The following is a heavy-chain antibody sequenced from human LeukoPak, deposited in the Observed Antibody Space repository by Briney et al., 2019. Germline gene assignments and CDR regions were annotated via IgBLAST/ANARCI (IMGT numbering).Heavy chain of an antibody. CDR3: AKDWKWYSSSYNNWFDP. Sequence: GGSLRLSCAASGFTFSSYGMHWVRQAPGKGLEGVAFIRYDGSNKYYADSVKGRFTISRDNSKNTLYLQMNSLRAEDTAVYYCAKDWKWYSSSYNNWFDPWGQGTLVTVSS. J-gene: IGHJ5*02. D-gene: IGHD6-13*01. CDR2: IRYDGSNK. V-gene: IGHV3-30*02. CDR1: GFTFSSYG.